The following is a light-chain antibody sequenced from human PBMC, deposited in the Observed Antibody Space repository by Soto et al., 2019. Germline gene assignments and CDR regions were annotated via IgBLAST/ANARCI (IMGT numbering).Light chain of an antibody. CDR2: EVS. J-gene: IGLJ1*01. V-gene: IGLV2-23*02. Sequence: QSVLTQAASVSGSPGQSITISCTGTSSDVGSYNLVSWYQQHPGKAPKLMIYEVSKRPSGVSNRFSGSKSGNTASLTISGLQAEDEADYYCCSYADSSTPLIFGTGTKLTVL. CDR3: CSYADSSTPLI. CDR1: SSDVGSYNL.